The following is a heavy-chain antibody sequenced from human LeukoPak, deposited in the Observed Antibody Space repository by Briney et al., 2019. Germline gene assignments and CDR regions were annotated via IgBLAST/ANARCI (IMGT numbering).Heavy chain of an antibody. V-gene: IGHV3-11*04. J-gene: IGHJ4*02. CDR2: ISSSGSTI. CDR1: GFPFNDYY. D-gene: IGHD3-10*01. CDR3: ARDALDYGSGSFGDY. Sequence: GGSLRLSCAASGFPFNDYYMTWIRQAPGKGLEWVSHISSSGSTIYYADSVKGRFIISRDNAKNSLYLQMYSLRAEDTGVYYCARDALDYGSGSFGDYWGQGALVTVSS.